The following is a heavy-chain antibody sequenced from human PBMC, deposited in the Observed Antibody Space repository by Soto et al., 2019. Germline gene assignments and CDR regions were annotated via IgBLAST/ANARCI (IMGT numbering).Heavy chain of an antibody. CDR2: MNPNSGNT. CDR1: GSTFTSYE. CDR3: ASLRGGSGGYMDV. V-gene: IGHV1-8*01. Sequence: QVQLVQSGAEVKKPGASVKVSCKASGSTFTSYEINWVRQATGQGLEWMGWMNPNSGNTGSAQKFQDRVTRTRTTSIRTDYRELSSVRSEQKAVYYCASLRGGSGGYMDVWGKGTKVTVSS. D-gene: IGHD3-10*01. J-gene: IGHJ6*03.